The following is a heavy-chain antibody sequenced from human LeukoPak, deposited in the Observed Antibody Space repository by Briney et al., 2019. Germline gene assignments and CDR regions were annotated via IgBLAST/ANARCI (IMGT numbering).Heavy chain of an antibody. V-gene: IGHV3-30*18. CDR2: ISYDGSNK. Sequence: GRSLRLSCAASGFTFSSYGMHWVRQAPGKGLEWVAVISYDGSNKYYADSVKGRFTISRDNSKNTLYLQMNSLRAEDTAVYYCAKSLAAAGTAYRGQGTLVTVSS. CDR3: AKSLAAAGTAY. D-gene: IGHD6-13*01. J-gene: IGHJ4*02. CDR1: GFTFSSYG.